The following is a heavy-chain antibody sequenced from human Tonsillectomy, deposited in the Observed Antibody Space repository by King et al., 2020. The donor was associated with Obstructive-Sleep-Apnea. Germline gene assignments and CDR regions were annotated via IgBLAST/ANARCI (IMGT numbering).Heavy chain of an antibody. V-gene: IGHV3-48*04. Sequence: VQLVESGGGLVQPGGSLRLSCAASGFRFSSYSMNWVRPAPGKGLEGLSYIISSSSTIYYADSVNGRFTISRDNAKNSLFLQMNSLRAEDTAVYYCARDYFGDYSSLDYWGQGTLVTVSS. CDR3: ARDYFGDYSSLDY. D-gene: IGHD4-17*01. CDR2: IISSSSTI. CDR1: GFRFSSYS. J-gene: IGHJ4*02.